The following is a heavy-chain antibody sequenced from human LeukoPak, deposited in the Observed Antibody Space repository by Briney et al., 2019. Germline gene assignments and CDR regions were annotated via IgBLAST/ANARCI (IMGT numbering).Heavy chain of an antibody. CDR2: ISFSTSTI. Sequence: GGSLRLSCTVSGFTVSSNSMSWVRQAPGKGLEWVSYISFSTSTIYYADSVKGRFTISRDNAKNALYLQMNSLRAEDTAMYYCARDTHYYGSGSPAFDIWGQGTMVTVSS. J-gene: IGHJ3*02. V-gene: IGHV3-48*01. D-gene: IGHD3-10*01. CDR1: GFTVSSNS. CDR3: ARDTHYYGSGSPAFDI.